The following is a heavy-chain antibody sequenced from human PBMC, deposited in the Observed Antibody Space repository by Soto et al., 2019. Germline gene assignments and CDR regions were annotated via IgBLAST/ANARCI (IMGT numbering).Heavy chain of an antibody. Sequence: ASGKVSCKASGYLFTAYSMHWVRLAPGQGLEWMGVVNPSGGSTKYAQNFQGRVTMTRDTSTTTIYMELSSLRSDDTAIYYCAREENCSGGTCYSEYFHRWGQGTLVTVS. D-gene: IGHD2-15*01. CDR1: GYLFTAYS. CDR2: VNPSGGST. CDR3: AREENCSGGTCYSEYFHR. V-gene: IGHV1-46*01. J-gene: IGHJ1*01.